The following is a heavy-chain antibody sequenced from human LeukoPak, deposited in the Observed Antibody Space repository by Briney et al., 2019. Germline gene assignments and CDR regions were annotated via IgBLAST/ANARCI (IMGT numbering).Heavy chain of an antibody. D-gene: IGHD3-22*01. CDR1: GGSINSYQ. CDR3: AREVYDSSGYFNVFDI. V-gene: IGHV4-59*01. CDR2: IYYSGSA. J-gene: IGHJ3*02. Sequence: SETLSLTCTVSGGSINSYQWSWIRQPPGKGLEWIGNIYYSGSASYNSSLKSRVTISVDTSKNQFSLKLRSVTAADTAVYYCAREVYDSSGYFNVFDIWGQGTMVTVSS.